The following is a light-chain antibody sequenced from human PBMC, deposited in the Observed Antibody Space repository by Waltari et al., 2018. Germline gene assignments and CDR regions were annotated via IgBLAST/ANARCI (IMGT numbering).Light chain of an antibody. Sequence: SYALTQPPPVSVSPGQTASITCSGDNLGANYACWYQQKPGQSPVLVIYQDSKRPSGIPERFSGSNSGNTATLTISGTQAMDEADYYCQAWDSSTAVFGGGTKLTVL. CDR1: NLGANY. J-gene: IGLJ2*01. V-gene: IGLV3-1*01. CDR3: QAWDSSTAV. CDR2: QDS.